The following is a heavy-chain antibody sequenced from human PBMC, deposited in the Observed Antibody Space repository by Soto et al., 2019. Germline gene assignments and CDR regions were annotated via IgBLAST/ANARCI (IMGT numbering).Heavy chain of an antibody. CDR1: GFTFSSYA. Sequence: GGSLRLSCSASGFTFSSYAMSWGRQGPGEGVEWVSAISGSGGSTYYADSVKGRFTISRDNSKNTLYLQMNSLRAEDTAVYYCAKWGLRYFDWLLYQGIPWGQGTLVTRLL. D-gene: IGHD3-9*01. V-gene: IGHV3-23*01. J-gene: IGHJ5*02. CDR3: AKWGLRYFDWLLYQGIP. CDR2: ISGSGGST.